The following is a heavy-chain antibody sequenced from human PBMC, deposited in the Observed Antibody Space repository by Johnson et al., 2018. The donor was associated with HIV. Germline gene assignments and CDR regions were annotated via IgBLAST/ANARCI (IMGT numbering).Heavy chain of an antibody. J-gene: IGHJ3*02. D-gene: IGHD3-22*01. Sequence: QVQLVESGGGVVQPGRSLRLSCAASGFTFSSYAMHWVRQAPGKGLEWVAVISYDGSNKYYADSVKGRFTISRDNSKNTLYLQMNSLSAEDTAVYYCARGMSSGPWAGGDAFDIWGQGTMVTVSS. CDR1: GFTFSSYA. CDR2: ISYDGSNK. CDR3: ARGMSSGPWAGGDAFDI. V-gene: IGHV3-30*04.